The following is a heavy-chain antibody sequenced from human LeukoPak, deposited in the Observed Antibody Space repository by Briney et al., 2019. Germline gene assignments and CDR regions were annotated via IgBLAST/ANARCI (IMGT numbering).Heavy chain of an antibody. D-gene: IGHD1-26*01. CDR2: IWYGGSNK. CDR1: GFTFSSYG. Sequence: GGSLRLSCAASGFTFSSYGMHWVRQAPGKGLEWVAVIWYGGSNKYYADSVKGRFTISRDNSKNTLYLQMNSLRAGDTAVYYCARGSGWVGATKGYYFDYWGQGTLVTVSS. J-gene: IGHJ4*02. CDR3: ARGSGWVGATKGYYFDY. V-gene: IGHV3-33*08.